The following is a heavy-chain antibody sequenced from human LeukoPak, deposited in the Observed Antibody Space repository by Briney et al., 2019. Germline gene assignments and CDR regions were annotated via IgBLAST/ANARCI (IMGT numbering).Heavy chain of an antibody. V-gene: IGHV4-59*01. D-gene: IGHD2-2*01. CDR3: ARATSTSCYAI. Sequence: PSETLSLTCTVSGGXISSYYCSWIRQPPGKGLEWIGYIYYSGSTNYNPSLKSRVTISVDTSKNQFSLKLSSVTAADTAVYYCARATSTSCYAIWGQGTLVTVSS. CDR1: GGXISSYY. CDR2: IYYSGST. J-gene: IGHJ4*02.